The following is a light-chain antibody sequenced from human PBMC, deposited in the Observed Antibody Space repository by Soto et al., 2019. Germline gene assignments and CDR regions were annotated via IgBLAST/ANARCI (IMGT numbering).Light chain of an antibody. J-gene: IGKJ1*01. CDR3: QQHNNWPRT. CDR1: QSVSSN. V-gene: IGKV3-15*01. CDR2: GAS. Sequence: EIVMTQSPATLSVSPVERATLSCRASQSVSSNLAWYQQKRGQAPRLLIYGASTRTTGIPARFNGSGSGTEFTLTISSLQSEDFAVYYCQQHNNWPRTFGQGTKVEIK.